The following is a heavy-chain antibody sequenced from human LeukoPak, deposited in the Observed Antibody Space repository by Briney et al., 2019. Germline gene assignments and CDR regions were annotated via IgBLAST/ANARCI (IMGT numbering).Heavy chain of an antibody. J-gene: IGHJ6*03. D-gene: IGHD5-12*01. CDR1: GFTFSSYG. Sequence: PGGSLRLSCAASGFTFSSYGMHWVRQAPGKGLEWVAVISYDGSDKYYADSVKGRFTISRDNSKNTLYLQMNSLRAEDTAVYYCARVATIGQDYYYYYYMDVWGKGTTVTVSS. CDR2: ISYDGSDK. CDR3: ARVATIGQDYYYYYYMDV. V-gene: IGHV3-30*03.